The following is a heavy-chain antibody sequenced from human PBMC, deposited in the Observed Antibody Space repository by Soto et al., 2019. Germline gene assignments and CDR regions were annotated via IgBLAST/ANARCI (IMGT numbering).Heavy chain of an antibody. CDR1: GLTFSDYY. V-gene: IGHV3-11*06. D-gene: IGHD6-13*01. CDR3: AREATGNGMDV. Sequence: QGQLVESGGGLVKPGGSLRLSCAASGLTFSDYYMSWIRQAPGEGLEWVSYISGSSTYADYADSVKGRFTISRDNARNSLYLQMNSLGAEDTAVYYCAREATGNGMDVWGQGTTVTVSS. J-gene: IGHJ6*02. CDR2: ISGSSTYA.